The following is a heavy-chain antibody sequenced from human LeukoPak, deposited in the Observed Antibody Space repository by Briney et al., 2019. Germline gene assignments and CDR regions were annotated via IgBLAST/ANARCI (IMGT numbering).Heavy chain of an antibody. Sequence: SETLSLTCTISGASIDSYYWSWIRQPPGKGLEWIGYIYYSGSTNYNPSLKSRVTISVDTSKNQFSLKLSSVTAADTAVYYCARGPSIAAAANWFDPWGQGTLVTVSS. CDR2: IYYSGST. D-gene: IGHD6-13*01. J-gene: IGHJ5*02. CDR1: GASIDSYY. CDR3: ARGPSIAAAANWFDP. V-gene: IGHV4-59*01.